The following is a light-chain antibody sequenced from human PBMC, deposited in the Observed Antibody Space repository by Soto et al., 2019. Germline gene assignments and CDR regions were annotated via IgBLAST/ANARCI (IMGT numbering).Light chain of an antibody. V-gene: IGKV3-11*01. J-gene: IGKJ1*01. CDR3: KESSSWPLR. Sequence: IGLTQSPATLSLSPGKVALRCRRVSQRIGGYLGWYQQKPGQAPRLLIYGASSPATGLPDRFSGSGYGTDSALTVSSLEPEEFAVYYCKESSSWPLRFGHGTKVDIK. CDR2: GAS. CDR1: QRIGGY.